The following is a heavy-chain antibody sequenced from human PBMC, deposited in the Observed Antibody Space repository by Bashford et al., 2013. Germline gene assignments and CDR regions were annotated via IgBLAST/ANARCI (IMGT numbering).Heavy chain of an antibody. CDR2: INCDSGDT. CDR3: ARDVNCSGGSCYSGYFDL. J-gene: IGHJ2*01. V-gene: IGHV1-2*02. Sequence: WVRQAPGQGLELMGWINCDSGDTKYAQRFEGRVTMTRDTSITTAYMELSRLRSDDTAVYYCARDVNCSGGSCYSGYFDLWGRGTLVTVSS. D-gene: IGHD2-15*01.